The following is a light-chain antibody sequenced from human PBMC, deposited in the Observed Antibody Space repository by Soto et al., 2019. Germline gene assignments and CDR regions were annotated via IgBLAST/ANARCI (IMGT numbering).Light chain of an antibody. Sequence: DIQMTQFPSSVSASAGDRVTISCRASQDISSWLAWYQHKPGEAPELRIFAASRLRSGVPSRFTGSGSGTDFTLTISSLQPEDSATYVCQQAISFPLTFGGGTRVEIK. CDR2: AAS. CDR3: QQAISFPLT. CDR1: QDISSW. V-gene: IGKV1-12*01. J-gene: IGKJ4*01.